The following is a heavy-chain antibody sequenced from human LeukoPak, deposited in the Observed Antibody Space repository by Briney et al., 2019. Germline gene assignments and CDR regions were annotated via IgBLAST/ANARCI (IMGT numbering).Heavy chain of an antibody. CDR1: GFTFSSYS. D-gene: IGHD6-13*01. J-gene: IGHJ4*02. CDR3: AREGATAGSGYYFDY. Sequence: GGSLRLSCAASGFTFSSYSMNWVRQAPGKGLEWVSSISSSSSYIYYADSVKGRFTISRDNTKKSLYLQMNSLRAEGTAVYYCAREGATAGSGYYFDYWGQGSLVTVSS. CDR2: ISSSSSYI. V-gene: IGHV3-21*01.